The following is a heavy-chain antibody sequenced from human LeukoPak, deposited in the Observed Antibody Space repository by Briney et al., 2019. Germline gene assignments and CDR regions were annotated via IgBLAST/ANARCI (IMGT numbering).Heavy chain of an antibody. CDR3: AKAPATGEGYYFYYMDV. D-gene: IGHD7-27*01. J-gene: IGHJ6*03. V-gene: IGHV3-23*01. CDR2: VNGRGATT. CDR1: GFTFSDYA. Sequence: GGSLRLSCAASGFASGFTFSDYAVSWVRQAPGKGPEWVASVNGRGATTYYADSVRGRFTIARDNSKNTVYLQMISLGADDTAVYFCAKAPATGEGYYFYYMDVWGKRTTVTVSS.